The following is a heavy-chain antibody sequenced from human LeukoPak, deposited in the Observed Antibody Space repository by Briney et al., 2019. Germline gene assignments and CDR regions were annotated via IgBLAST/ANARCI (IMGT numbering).Heavy chain of an antibody. CDR3: ARTTVTTGFDY. CDR2: ISSSGKTI. D-gene: IGHD4-11*01. J-gene: IGHJ4*02. Sequence: GGSLRLSCADSGFTLSSYAMTWVRQAPGKGLEWASYISSSGKTISYADSVRGRFTISRDNAKNSLYLQMNSLRAEDTAVYYCARTTVTTGFDYWGQGTLVTVSS. V-gene: IGHV3-48*03. CDR1: GFTLSSYA.